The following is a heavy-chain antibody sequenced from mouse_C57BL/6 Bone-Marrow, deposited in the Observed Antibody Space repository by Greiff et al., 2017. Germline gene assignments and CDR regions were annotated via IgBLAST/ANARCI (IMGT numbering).Heavy chain of an antibody. CDR2: IYPGGGYT. V-gene: IGHV1-63*01. CDR1: GYTFTNYW. CDR3: ARSPWFAY. Sequence: VQLQESGAELVRPGTSVKMSCKASGYTFTNYWIGWAKQRPGHGLEWIGDIYPGGGYTNYNEKFKGKATLTADKSSSTAYMQFSSLTSEDSAIYYCARSPWFAYWGQGTLVTVSA. J-gene: IGHJ3*01.